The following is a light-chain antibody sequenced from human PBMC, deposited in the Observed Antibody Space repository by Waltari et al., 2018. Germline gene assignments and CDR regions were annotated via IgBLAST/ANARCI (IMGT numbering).Light chain of an antibody. CDR3: QQYKNWPLT. V-gene: IGKV1-5*03. CDR1: QSVNSW. J-gene: IGKJ4*01. CDR2: KAS. Sequence: DIQMTQSPSTLSASVGDRVTLTCRDTQSVNSWLALYQQKSGKAPNLLIYKASSLESGVPSRFSGSGSGTEFTLTISSLQPDDFSTYYCQQYKNWPLTFGGGTKVEIK.